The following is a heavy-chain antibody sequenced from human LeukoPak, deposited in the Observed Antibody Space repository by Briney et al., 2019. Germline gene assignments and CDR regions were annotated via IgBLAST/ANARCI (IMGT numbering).Heavy chain of an antibody. D-gene: IGHD3-10*01. CDR3: ARDYYDYYGLGSF. CDR2: IIPILGIA. J-gene: IGHJ4*02. CDR1: GGTFSSYA. V-gene: IGHV1-69*04. Sequence: SVKVSCKASGGTFSSYAISWVRQAPGQGLEWMGRIIPILGIANYAQKFQGRVTITADKSTSTAYMELSSLRSEDTAVYYCARDYYDYYGLGSFWGQGTLVTVSS.